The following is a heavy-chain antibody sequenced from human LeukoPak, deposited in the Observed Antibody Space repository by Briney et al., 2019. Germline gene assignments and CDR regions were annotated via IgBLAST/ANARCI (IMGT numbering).Heavy chain of an antibody. V-gene: IGHV4-30-2*01. D-gene: IGHD6-13*01. CDR3: ARELRSSWYSR. CDR1: GVSISSGGYY. Sequence: PSQTLSLTCTVSGVSISSGGYYWSWIRQPPGKGLEWIGYIYHSGSTYYNPSLKSRVTISVDRSKNQFSLKLSSVTAADTAVYYCARELRSSWYSRWGQGTLVTVSS. CDR2: IYHSGST. J-gene: IGHJ4*02.